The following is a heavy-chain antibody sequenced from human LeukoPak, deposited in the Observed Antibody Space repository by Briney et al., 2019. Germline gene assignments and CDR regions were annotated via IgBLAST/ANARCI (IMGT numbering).Heavy chain of an antibody. Sequence: PGGSLRLSCAASGFTFSSYGMHWVRQAPGKGLEWVAVISYDGSNKYYADSVKGRFTISRDNSKNTLYLQMNSLRAEDTAVYYCAKTSYGDYGSDYWGQGTLVTVSS. D-gene: IGHD4-17*01. J-gene: IGHJ4*02. V-gene: IGHV3-30*18. CDR1: GFTFSSYG. CDR2: ISYDGSNK. CDR3: AKTSYGDYGSDY.